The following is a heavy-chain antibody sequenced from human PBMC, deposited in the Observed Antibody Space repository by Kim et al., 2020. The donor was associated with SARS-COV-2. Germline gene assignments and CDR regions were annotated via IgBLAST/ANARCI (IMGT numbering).Heavy chain of an antibody. CDR1: GYTFTSYG. CDR3: ARDFSPALLWFGELLYRYNWFDP. Sequence: ASVKVSCKASGYTFTSYGISWVRQAPGQGLEWMGWISAYNGNTNYAQKLQGRVTMTTDTYTSTAYMELRSLRSDDTAVYYCARDFSPALLWFGELLYRYNWFDPWGQGTLVTVSS. V-gene: IGHV1-18*01. D-gene: IGHD3-10*01. CDR2: ISAYNGNT. J-gene: IGHJ5*02.